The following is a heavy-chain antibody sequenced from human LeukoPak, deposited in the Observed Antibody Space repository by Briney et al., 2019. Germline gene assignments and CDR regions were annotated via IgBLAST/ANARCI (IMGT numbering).Heavy chain of an antibody. J-gene: IGHJ4*02. Sequence: ASVKVSCKASGYTFTGYYMHWVRQAPGQGLEWMGWINPNSGGTNYAQKFQGRVTMTRDTSTSTVYMELSSLKSEDTAVYYCARGPSGGSGWYGGDYWGQGTLVTVSS. CDR2: INPNSGGT. CDR3: ARGPSGGSGWYGGDY. D-gene: IGHD6-19*01. CDR1: GYTFTGYY. V-gene: IGHV1-2*02.